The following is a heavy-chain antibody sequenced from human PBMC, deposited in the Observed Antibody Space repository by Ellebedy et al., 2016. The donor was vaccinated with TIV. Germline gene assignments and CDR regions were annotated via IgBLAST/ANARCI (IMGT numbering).Heavy chain of an antibody. CDR2: ISAYTGIT. CDR3: ARDEVHSDSSGASNWFDP. CDR1: GYSFTSYA. J-gene: IGHJ5*02. Sequence: ASVKVSCKASGYSFTSYAIGWVRQAPGQGLEWMGWISAYTGITNYAQKFQGRVTMTTDTSTSTAFMEVRSLRSDETAVYYCARDEVHSDSSGASNWFDPWGQGTLVTVSS. V-gene: IGHV1-18*01. D-gene: IGHD3-22*01.